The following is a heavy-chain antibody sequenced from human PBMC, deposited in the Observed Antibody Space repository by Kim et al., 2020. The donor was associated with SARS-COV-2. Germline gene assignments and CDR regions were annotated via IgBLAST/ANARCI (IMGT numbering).Heavy chain of an antibody. D-gene: IGHD6-13*01. J-gene: IGHJ4*02. CDR3: ARDGVAAAAPTFDY. V-gene: IGHV1-3*01. Sequence: SPKFQGRVTITRDTSATTAYMELSSLRSEDTAVYYCARDGVAAAAPTFDYWGQGTLVTVSS.